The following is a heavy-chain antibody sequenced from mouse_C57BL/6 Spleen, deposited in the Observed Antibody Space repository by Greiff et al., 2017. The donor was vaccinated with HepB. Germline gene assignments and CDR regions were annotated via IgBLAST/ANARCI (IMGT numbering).Heavy chain of an antibody. J-gene: IGHJ1*03. CDR3: AIPPYYGSSYWYFDV. V-gene: IGHV1-82*01. CDR2: IYPGDGDT. CDR1: GYAFSSSW. D-gene: IGHD1-1*01. Sequence: QVQLKESGPELVKPGASVKISCKASGYAFSSSWMNWVKQRPGKGLEWIGRIYPGDGDTNYNGKFKGKATLTADKSSSTAYMQLSSLTSEDSAVYFCAIPPYYGSSYWYFDVWGTGTTVTVSS.